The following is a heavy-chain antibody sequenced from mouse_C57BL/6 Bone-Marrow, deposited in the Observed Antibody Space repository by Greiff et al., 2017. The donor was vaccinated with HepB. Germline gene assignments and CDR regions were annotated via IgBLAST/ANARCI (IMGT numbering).Heavy chain of an antibody. J-gene: IGHJ4*01. D-gene: IGHD1-1*01. CDR2: ISYDGSN. Sequence: EVKLQESGPGLVKPSQSLSLTCSVTGYSITSGYYWNWIRQFPGNKLEWMGYISYDGSNNYNPSLKNRISITRDTSKNQFFLKLNSVTTEDTATYYCARDYYALENYYAMDYWGQGTSVTVAS. V-gene: IGHV3-6*01. CDR1: GYSITSGYY. CDR3: ARDYYALENYYAMDY.